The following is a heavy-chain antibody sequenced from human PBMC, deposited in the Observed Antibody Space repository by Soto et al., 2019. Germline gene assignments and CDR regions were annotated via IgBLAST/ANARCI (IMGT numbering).Heavy chain of an antibody. CDR3: ARDRVAGIWGGAFDI. V-gene: IGHV1-18*01. CDR2: ISTYSGDT. J-gene: IGHJ3*02. D-gene: IGHD3-16*01. Sequence: ASVKVSCKASGYTFFTYDISWVRQAPGQGLEWMGWISTYSGDTKYAQKLQGRVTMTTDTSTSTAYMDLRSLTSDDTAVYYCARDRVAGIWGGAFDIWGQGTMVTVSS. CDR1: GYTFFTYD.